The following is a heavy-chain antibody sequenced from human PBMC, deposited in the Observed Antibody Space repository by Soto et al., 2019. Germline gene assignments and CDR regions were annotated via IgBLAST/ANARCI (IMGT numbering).Heavy chain of an antibody. CDR3: VRRHVSATGIDWFDP. V-gene: IGHV1-3*01. D-gene: IGHD6-13*01. CDR1: GDTFTSYG. J-gene: IGHJ5*02. CDR2: INASNGDT. Sequence: APVKVFCKASGDTFTSYGIHWVRQAPGQRLEWMGWINASNGDTKYSPKCQGRVTITRDTTASTAYMELSSLRSEDTAVYYCVRRHVSATGIDWFDPWGQGTLVTVSS.